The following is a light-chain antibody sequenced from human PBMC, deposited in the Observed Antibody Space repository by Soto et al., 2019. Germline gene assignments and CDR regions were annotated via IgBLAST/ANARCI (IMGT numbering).Light chain of an antibody. V-gene: IGKV1-27*01. CDR3: KKYNSAPHT. CDR2: DAS. J-gene: IGKJ4*01. CDR1: QDISNY. Sequence: DIQMTQSPSSLSASVGDRVTITCQASQDISNYLNWYQQKPGKAPKLLIYDASTLQSGVQSRFSGSGFGTDFTPTIRSLQPEDVATYYCKKYNSAPHTFGGGTKVDIK.